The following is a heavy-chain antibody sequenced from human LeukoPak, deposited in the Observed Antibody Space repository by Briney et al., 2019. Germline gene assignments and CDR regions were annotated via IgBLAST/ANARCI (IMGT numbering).Heavy chain of an antibody. CDR1: GASFSTNY. D-gene: IGHD1-1*01. CDR2: VFDSGST. Sequence: SETLSLTCSVSGASFSTNYWSWIRQPPGRGLEWIGYVFDSGSTNYNPSLKSRDTISVDTSTKQFSLRLSSVTAADTAVYCARLYQQSKWKYYYYMDVWGEGTAVTVSS. V-gene: IGHV4-59*01. CDR3: ARLYQQSKWKYYYYMDV. J-gene: IGHJ6*03.